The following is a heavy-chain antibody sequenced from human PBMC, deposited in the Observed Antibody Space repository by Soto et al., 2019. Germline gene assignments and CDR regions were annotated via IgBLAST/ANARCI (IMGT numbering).Heavy chain of an antibody. CDR3: ARAGGLGAVAVDY. Sequence: QLQLQESGSGLVKPSQTLSLTCAVSGGSISSGGYSWSWIRQSPGKGLEWIGYIYHSGSTYYNPSLKSRVTIAVDRSKSQFSRKLSSVTAADTAVYYCARAGGLGAVAVDYWGQGTLVTVSS. D-gene: IGHD6-19*01. J-gene: IGHJ4*02. CDR2: IYHSGST. CDR1: GGSISSGGYS. V-gene: IGHV4-30-2*06.